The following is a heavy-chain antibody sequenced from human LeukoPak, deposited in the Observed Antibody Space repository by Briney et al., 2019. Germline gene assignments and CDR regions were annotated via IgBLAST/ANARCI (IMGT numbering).Heavy chain of an antibody. J-gene: IGHJ6*03. D-gene: IGHD1-26*01. V-gene: IGHV3-7*01. CDR1: GLTFSTYW. CDR2: IQQDGSEK. Sequence: GGSLRLSCAASGLTFSTYWMSWVRQAPGKGLEWVANIQQDGSEKNYVDSVKGRFTISRDNSKNSLYLQMDSLRVEDTAEYYCARDPYSGNYGAYYYYYMDVWGKGTTVTVSS. CDR3: ARDPYSGNYGAYYYYYMDV.